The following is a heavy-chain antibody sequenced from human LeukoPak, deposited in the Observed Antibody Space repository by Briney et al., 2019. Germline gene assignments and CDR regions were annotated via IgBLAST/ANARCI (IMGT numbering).Heavy chain of an antibody. V-gene: IGHV3-23*01. CDR3: ATGTDYDFWSGYYIYYYGMDV. Sequence: GGSLRLSCAASGFTFSSYAMSWVRQAPGKGLEWVSAISGSGSGTYYADSVKGRFTISRDNSKNTLYLQMNSLRAEDTAVYYCATGTDYDFWSGYYIYYYGMDVWGQGATVTVSS. D-gene: IGHD3-3*01. CDR1: GFTFSSYA. J-gene: IGHJ6*02. CDR2: ISGSGSGT.